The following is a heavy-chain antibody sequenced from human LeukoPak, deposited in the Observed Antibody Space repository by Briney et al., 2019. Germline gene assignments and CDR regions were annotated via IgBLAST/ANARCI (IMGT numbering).Heavy chain of an antibody. J-gene: IGHJ4*02. CDR2: IYHSGST. Sequence: SGTLSLTCAVSGGSISSSNWWSWVRQPPGKGLEWIGEIYHSGSTNYNPSLKSRVTISVDKSKNQFSLKLSSVTAADTAVYYCARDQLRMIGHFDYWGQGTLVTVSS. CDR3: ARDQLRMIGHFDY. CDR1: GGSISSSNW. V-gene: IGHV4-4*02. D-gene: IGHD3-16*01.